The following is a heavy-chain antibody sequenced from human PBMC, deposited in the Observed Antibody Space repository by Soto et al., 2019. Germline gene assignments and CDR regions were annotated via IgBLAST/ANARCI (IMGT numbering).Heavy chain of an antibody. V-gene: IGHV5-10-1*01. J-gene: IGHJ4*02. Sequence: PGESLKISCKGSGYSFAGYWITWVRQKPGKGLEWMGRIDPSDSQTYYSPSFRGHVTISVTKSITTVFLQWSSLRASDTAMYYCARQIYDSDTGPNFQLYFDSWGQGTPVTVSS. D-gene: IGHD3-22*01. CDR3: ARQIYDSDTGPNFQLYFDS. CDR2: IDPSDSQT. CDR1: GYSFAGYW.